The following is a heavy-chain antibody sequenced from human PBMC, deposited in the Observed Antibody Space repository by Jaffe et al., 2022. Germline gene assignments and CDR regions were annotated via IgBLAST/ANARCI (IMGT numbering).Heavy chain of an antibody. CDR1: GGSISSGSYY. V-gene: IGHV4-61*02. CDR3: ARDRDYGSGPIIDY. J-gene: IGHJ4*02. D-gene: IGHD3-10*01. CDR2: IYTSGST. Sequence: QVQLQESGPGLVKPSQTLSLTCTVSGGSISSGSYYWSWIRQPAGKGLEWIGRIYTSGSTNYNPSLKSRVTISVDTSKNQFSLKLSSVTAADTAVYYCARDRDYGSGPIIDYWGQGTLVTVSS.